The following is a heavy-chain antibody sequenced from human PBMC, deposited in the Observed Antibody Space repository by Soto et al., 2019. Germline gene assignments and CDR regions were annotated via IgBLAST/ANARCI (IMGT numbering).Heavy chain of an antibody. CDR2: ISYDGSNI. J-gene: IGHJ3*02. CDR3: ARDSRATGAGAFDI. D-gene: IGHD1-26*01. CDR1: GFTFSDYY. Sequence: PGGSLRLSCAASGFTFSDYYMSWVRQAPGKGLEWVAVISYDGSNIYYADSVKGRFTISRDNSKNTLYLQMNSLRAEDTAAHYCARDSRATGAGAFDIWGLGTMVTVSS. V-gene: IGHV3-30*03.